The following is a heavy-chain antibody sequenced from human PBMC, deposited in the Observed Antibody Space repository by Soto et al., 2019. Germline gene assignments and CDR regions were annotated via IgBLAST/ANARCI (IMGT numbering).Heavy chain of an antibody. CDR2: IKHSGST. CDR1: GGSFSGYY. V-gene: IGHV4-34*01. J-gene: IGHJ1*01. D-gene: IGHD6-19*01. CDR3: ARVGSGRVAEYFQH. Sequence: QVQLQQWGAGLLKPSETLSLTCAVYGGSFSGYYWSWIRQPPGKGLEWIGEIKHSGSTNYNPSLKSRVTISVDTSKNQFSLKLSSVTAADTAVYYCARVGSGRVAEYFQHWGQGTLVTVSS.